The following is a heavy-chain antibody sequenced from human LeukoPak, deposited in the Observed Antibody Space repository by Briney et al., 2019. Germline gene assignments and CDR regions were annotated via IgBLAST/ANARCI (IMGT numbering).Heavy chain of an antibody. D-gene: IGHD1-20*01. CDR1: GFTFTSSA. Sequence: GASVKVSCKASGFTFTSSAVQWVRQARGQRLEWIGWIVVGSGNTNYAQKFQERVTITRDMSTSTAYMELSSLRSEDTAVYYCAADSPITGSGRAFDIWGQGTMVTVSS. J-gene: IGHJ3*02. CDR2: IVVGSGNT. CDR3: AADSPITGSGRAFDI. V-gene: IGHV1-58*01.